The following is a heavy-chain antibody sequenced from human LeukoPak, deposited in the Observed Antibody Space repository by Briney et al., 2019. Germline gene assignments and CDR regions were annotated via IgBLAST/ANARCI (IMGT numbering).Heavy chain of an antibody. CDR1: GFTFSSYG. D-gene: IGHD3-22*01. J-gene: IGHJ4*02. CDR3: AKSEGGVYYYDSSGYHDY. V-gene: IGHV3-30*18. Sequence: GGSLRLSCAASGFTFSSYGMHWVRQALGKGLEWVAVISYDGSNKYYADSVKGRFTISRDNSKNTLYLQMNSLRAEDTAVYYCAKSEGGVYYYDSSGYHDYWGQGTLVTVSS. CDR2: ISYDGSNK.